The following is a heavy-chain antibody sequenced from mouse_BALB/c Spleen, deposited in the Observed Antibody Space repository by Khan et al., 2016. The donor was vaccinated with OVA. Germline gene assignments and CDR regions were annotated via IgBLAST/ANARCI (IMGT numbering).Heavy chain of an antibody. V-gene: IGHV5-17*02. CDR2: MSSGSSTI. Sequence: EVELVESGGGLVQPGGSRKLSCAASGFTFSNFGMHWVRQAPKKGLEWVAYMSSGSSTIYYVDTVKGRFTISRDNSKNLLFLQMTSLRSEDTAMYYGARSGGNFHWYFDVWGAGTSVTVSS. D-gene: IGHD3-1*01. J-gene: IGHJ1*01. CDR1: GFTFSNFG. CDR3: ARSGGNFHWYFDV.